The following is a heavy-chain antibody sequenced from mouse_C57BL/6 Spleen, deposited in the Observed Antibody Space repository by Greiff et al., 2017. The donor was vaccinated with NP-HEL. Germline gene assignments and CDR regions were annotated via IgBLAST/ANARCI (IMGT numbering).Heavy chain of an antibody. CDR1: GFTFSDYY. D-gene: IGHD1-1*01. Sequence: EVMLVESEGGLVQPGSSMKLSCTASGFTFSDYYMAWVRQVPEKGLEWVANINYDGSSTYYLDSLKSRFIISRDNAKNILYLQMSSLKSEDTATYYCARGDGTLDYWGQGTTLTVSS. V-gene: IGHV5-16*01. J-gene: IGHJ2*01. CDR3: ARGDGTLDY. CDR2: INYDGSST.